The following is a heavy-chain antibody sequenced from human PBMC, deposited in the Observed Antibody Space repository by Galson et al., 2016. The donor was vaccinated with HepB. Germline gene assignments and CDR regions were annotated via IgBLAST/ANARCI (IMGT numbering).Heavy chain of an antibody. CDR3: ARLGGNSGTVDS. CDR2: SAYTWNT. CDR1: GGSFSGYF. V-gene: IGHV4-34*01. Sequence: DTLSRTCAVDGGSFSGYFCSWIRQPPGEGLEWITASAYTWNTFYNPSLKGRVTISAVTSRTPSSLKLHSVTAADTAVYFCARLGGNSGTVDSWGQGTLVTVSS. D-gene: IGHD4-23*01. J-gene: IGHJ4*02.